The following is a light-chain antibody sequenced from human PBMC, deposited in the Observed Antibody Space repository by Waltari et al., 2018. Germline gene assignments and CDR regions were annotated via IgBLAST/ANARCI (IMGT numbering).Light chain of an antibody. J-gene: IGKJ4*01. CDR2: AAS. CDR1: QSFSTN. V-gene: IGKV3-15*01. CDR3: QQYHHWPLT. Sequence: EILLTHSPAPLSVSPGERAPLSCRASQSFSTNLAWYQQKPGQVPRLIIYAASTRATGVAARFSGSGSGTEFTLTISSLQSEDFAVYYCQQYHHWPLTFGGGTEVEIK.